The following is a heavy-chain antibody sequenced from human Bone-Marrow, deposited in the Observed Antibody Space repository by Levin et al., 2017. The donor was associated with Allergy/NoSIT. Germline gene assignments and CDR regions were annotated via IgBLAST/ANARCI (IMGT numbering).Heavy chain of an antibody. J-gene: IGHJ4*02. V-gene: IGHV1-2*06. CDR2: INPDSDAT. Sequence: GESLKISCKASGYTFTDYCIHWVRQAPGQGLEWMGRINPDSDATIYAQKFQGRVTMTRDTSISTVYMDLSRLISDDTAVYFCARDAGRKYGGWYLDSWGQGTLVSVFS. CDR1: GYTFTDYC. D-gene: IGHD1-14*01. CDR3: ARDAGRKYGGWYLDS.